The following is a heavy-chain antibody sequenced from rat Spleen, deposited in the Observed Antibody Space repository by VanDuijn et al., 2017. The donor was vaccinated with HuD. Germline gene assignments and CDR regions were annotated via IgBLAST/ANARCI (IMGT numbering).Heavy chain of an antibody. J-gene: IGHJ3*01. D-gene: IGHD1-11*01. Sequence: QVQLKESGPGLVQPSQTLSLTCTVAGFSLTSYNVHWVRQPPGKGLEWMGVIWNTVGTCYNSALKSRLSISKDTSKSQVFLKMNSLQTEDTATYYCARESRNYGGYSEPPFAYWGQGTLVTVSS. CDR3: ARESRNYGGYSEPPFAY. CDR1: GFSLTSYN. CDR2: IWNTVGT. V-gene: IGHV2-41*01.